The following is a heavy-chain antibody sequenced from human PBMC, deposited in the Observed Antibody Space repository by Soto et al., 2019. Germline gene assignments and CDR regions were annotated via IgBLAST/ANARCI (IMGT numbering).Heavy chain of an antibody. CDR1: GFTFSSYE. J-gene: IGHJ3*02. V-gene: IGHV3-48*03. Sequence: GGSLRLSCAASGFTFSSYEMDWVRQAPGKGLEWVAYISSSGYIMYADSVKGRFTISRDNADNSLYLQMNSLRAEDTAVYYCTKEKSVMYSGYDALDIWGRGTMVTVSS. CDR3: TKEKSVMYSGYDALDI. CDR2: ISSSGYI. D-gene: IGHD5-12*01.